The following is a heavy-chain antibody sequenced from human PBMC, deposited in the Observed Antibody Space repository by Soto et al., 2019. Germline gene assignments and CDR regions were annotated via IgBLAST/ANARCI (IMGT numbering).Heavy chain of an antibody. D-gene: IGHD2-8*02. J-gene: IGHJ4*02. CDR2: IYYSGST. V-gene: IGHV4-39*06. CDR3: ACISSGPVLK. CDR1: GGSISSSSYY. Sequence: SETLSLTCTVSGGSISSSSYYWGWIRQPPGKGLEWIGSIYYSGSTYYNPNLKSRVTISVDTSKNQFARKLSSVTAADTAVYYCACISSGPVLKWGQGTLVTVSS.